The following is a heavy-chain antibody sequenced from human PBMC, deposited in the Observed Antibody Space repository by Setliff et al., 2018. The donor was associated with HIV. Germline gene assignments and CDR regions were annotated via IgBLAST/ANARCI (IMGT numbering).Heavy chain of an antibody. CDR2: ISWFGRDI. Sequence: PGGSLRLSCAASGFTVSSNYMSWVRQAPGKGLEWVSTISWFGRDIYYADSVRGRFTFSRDSAKNSLHLQMNSLKLEDTATYFCVKDASVSATNFYYFDVWGKGTTVTVSS. CDR3: VKDASVSATNFYYFDV. V-gene: IGHV3-53*05. CDR1: GFTVSSNY. J-gene: IGHJ6*03. D-gene: IGHD2-15*01.